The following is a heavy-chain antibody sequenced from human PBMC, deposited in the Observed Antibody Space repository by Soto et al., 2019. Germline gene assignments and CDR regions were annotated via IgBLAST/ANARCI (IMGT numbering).Heavy chain of an antibody. CDR2: IKQNGRET. J-gene: IGHJ4*02. D-gene: IGHD2-2*01. CDR1: GFTFSHYW. V-gene: IGHV3-7*01. CDR3: ATLEGDLAPVPAPVGHSFDL. Sequence: DVQLVESGGGLVQPGGSLRLSCAASGFTFSHYWMTWVRQAPGKGLEWVANIKQNGRETFYVDSVKGRFTISRDNGKSTLYLQMTRLKAEDAGVYYCATLEGDLAPVPAPVGHSFDLWGQGTLVSVSS.